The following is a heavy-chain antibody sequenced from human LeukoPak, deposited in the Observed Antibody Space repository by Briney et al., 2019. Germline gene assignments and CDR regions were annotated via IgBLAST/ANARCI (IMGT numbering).Heavy chain of an antibody. D-gene: IGHD3-10*01. Sequence: GGSLRLSCAASGFTLSNAWMSWVRQAPGKGLEWVALTRFDGINKYNPGSVQGRFSISRDNSRNTVYLQMNNLRPEDTAIYHCARDDGSGSYPGGYWGQGTLVSVSS. CDR2: TRFDGINK. CDR3: ARDDGSGSYPGGY. V-gene: IGHV3-33*08. CDR1: GFTLSNAW. J-gene: IGHJ4*02.